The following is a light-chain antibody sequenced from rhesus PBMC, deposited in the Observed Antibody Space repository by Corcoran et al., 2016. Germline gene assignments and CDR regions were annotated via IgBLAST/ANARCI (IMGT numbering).Light chain of an antibody. Sequence: DIQMTQSPSSLSASVGDRVTITCRASQGISNWLAWYQQKPGKAPKLWIYRASNLETGVPSRFSGNGSGTAFTRTISNLQPENVATYYCRQHANSPVTFGRGTKLDI. J-gene: IGKJ3*01. CDR2: RAS. CDR3: RQHANSPVT. CDR1: QGISNW. V-gene: IGKV1-69*01.